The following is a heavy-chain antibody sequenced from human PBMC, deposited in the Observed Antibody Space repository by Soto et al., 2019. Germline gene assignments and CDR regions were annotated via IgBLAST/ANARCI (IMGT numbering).Heavy chain of an antibody. CDR3: AKDLLPYTATTCGS. CDR1: GFTFDSYG. Sequence: QVQLVESGGGAVQPGRSLRLSCAASGFTFDSYGMHWVRQPPGKGLEWVAVISSDGNNKYYAGSVKGRFTISRDNFNNILYLQMSSLRAEDPAVYYCAKDLLPYTATTCGSWGQGTLVTVSS. CDR2: ISSDGNNK. D-gene: IGHD4-17*01. V-gene: IGHV3-30*18. J-gene: IGHJ5*02.